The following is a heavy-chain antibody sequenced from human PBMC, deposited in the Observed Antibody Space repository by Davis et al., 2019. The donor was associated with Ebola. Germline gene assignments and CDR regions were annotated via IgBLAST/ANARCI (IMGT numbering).Heavy chain of an antibody. J-gene: IGHJ4*02. Sequence: LRLSCAVSGGSISSGGYSWSWIRQPPGKGLEWIGYIYHSGSTYYNPSLKSRVTISVDRSKNQFSLKLSSVTAADTAVYYCARAGVSFDYWGQGTLVTVSS. CDR1: GGSISSGGYS. D-gene: IGHD2-8*01. CDR2: IYHSGST. V-gene: IGHV4-30-2*02. CDR3: ARAGVSFDY.